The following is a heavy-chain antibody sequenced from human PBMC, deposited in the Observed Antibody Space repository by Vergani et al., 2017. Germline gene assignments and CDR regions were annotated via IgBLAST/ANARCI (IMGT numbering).Heavy chain of an antibody. Sequence: EVQLVESGGGLVQPGGSLRLSCAASGFTFSSYWMHWVRQATGKGLVWVARIDNDGSSTTYADSVKGRFTITRDSAKNTLYLQMNSLLAEDSAVYCCATHGVTNYWYSDVWGRGSLVTVSS. CDR1: GFTFSSYW. CDR3: ATHGVTNYWYSDV. J-gene: IGHJ2*01. D-gene: IGHD4-17*01. V-gene: IGHV3-74*01. CDR2: IDNDGSST.